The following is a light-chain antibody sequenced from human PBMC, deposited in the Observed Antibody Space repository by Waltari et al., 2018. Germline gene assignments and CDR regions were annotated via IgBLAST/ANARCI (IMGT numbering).Light chain of an antibody. CDR1: QGIRND. V-gene: IGKV1-6*01. CDR3: LQDYNYPYT. Sequence: AIQMTQSPPSLSASVGDRVTITCRASQGIRNDLGWYQHKPGKAPELLIYAASSLQSGVPSRFSGSGSGTDFTLTISSLQPEDFATYYCLQDYNYPYTFGQGTKLEIK. J-gene: IGKJ2*01. CDR2: AAS.